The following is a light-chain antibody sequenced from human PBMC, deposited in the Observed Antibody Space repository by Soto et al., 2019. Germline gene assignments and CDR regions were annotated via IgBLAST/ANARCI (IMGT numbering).Light chain of an antibody. J-gene: IGKJ1*01. CDR2: GAS. V-gene: IGKV3-15*01. CDR3: QQYNNWPGT. Sequence: EIAMTPSPAPVPASLRASPTISCRASPSVSSNLAWYQQKPGQAPRLLIYGASTRATGIPARFSGGGSGTEFTLTISSLQSEDFAVYYCQQYNNWPGTFGQGTKVDI. CDR1: PSVSSN.